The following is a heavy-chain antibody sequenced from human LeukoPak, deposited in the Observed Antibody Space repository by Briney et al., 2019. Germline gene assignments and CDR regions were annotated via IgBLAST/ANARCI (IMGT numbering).Heavy chain of an antibody. CDR3: AKSVVRGVMAYYFDY. Sequence: GGSLRLSCAASGFTFSTYAMSWVRLAPGKGLEWVSAISGSGGSTYYADSVKGRFTISRDNSKNTLYLQMNSLRAEDTAVYYCAKSVVRGVMAYYFDYWGQGTLVTVSS. D-gene: IGHD3-10*01. CDR1: GFTFSTYA. V-gene: IGHV3-23*01. J-gene: IGHJ4*02. CDR2: ISGSGGST.